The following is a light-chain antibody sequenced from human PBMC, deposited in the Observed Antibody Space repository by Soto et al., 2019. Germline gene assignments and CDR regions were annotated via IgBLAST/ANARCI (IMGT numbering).Light chain of an antibody. CDR2: GTS. J-gene: IGKJ4*01. CDR1: QRVSNRY. Sequence: PGERVTLSCRASQRVSNRYLAWYQHRPGQAPRLLIRGTSSRASGVPDRFSASGAGTDFILTISRVEPEDFAIYYFQQDSSSITFGGGTKVEIK. CDR3: QQDSSSIT. V-gene: IGKV3-20*01.